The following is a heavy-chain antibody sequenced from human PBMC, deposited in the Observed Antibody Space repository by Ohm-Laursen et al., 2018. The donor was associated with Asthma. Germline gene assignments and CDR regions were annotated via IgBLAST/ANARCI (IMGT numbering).Heavy chain of an antibody. CDR1: GGSISSNIW. Sequence: SDTLSLTCSVSGGSISSNIWWSWVRPSPGKGLEWIGEIHYSGTANSNPFLKSPVTISVDNSNNQFSLKVTSVTAADTAVYYCARGRPEGVPGSNWFDAWGQGTLVTVSS. V-gene: IGHV4-4*02. D-gene: IGHD3-10*01. J-gene: IGHJ5*02. CDR3: ARGRPEGVPGSNWFDA. CDR2: IHYSGTA.